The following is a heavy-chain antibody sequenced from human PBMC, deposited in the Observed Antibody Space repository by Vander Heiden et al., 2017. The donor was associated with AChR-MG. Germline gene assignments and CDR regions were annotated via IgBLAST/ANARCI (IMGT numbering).Heavy chain of an antibody. Sequence: EVQLVESGGGLVKPGGSLRLSCAASGFTFSNAWMSWVRQAPGKGLEWVGRIKSKTDGGTTDYAAPVKGRFTISRDDSKNTLYLQMKRMKTEDTAVYYCTTRCRYRYGSRNIWGQGTMVTVSS. V-gene: IGHV3-15*01. CDR1: GFTFSNAW. D-gene: IGHD5-18*01. CDR2: IKSKTDGGTT. J-gene: IGHJ3*02. CDR3: TTRCRYRYGSRNI.